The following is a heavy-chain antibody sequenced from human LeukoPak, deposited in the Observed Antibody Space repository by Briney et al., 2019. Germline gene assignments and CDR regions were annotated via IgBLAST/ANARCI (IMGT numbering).Heavy chain of an antibody. V-gene: IGHV4-39*07. D-gene: IGHD6-19*01. CDR3: VREGWQWLVHAFDI. Sequence: SETLSLTCTVSGGSITTSNYYWGWVRQPPGKGLEWIGSIYYTGSTYYSPSLKSRVTISVDTSKNQFSLKLSPVTAADTAVYYCVREGWQWLVHAFDIWGQGTMVTGSS. CDR1: GGSITTSNYY. J-gene: IGHJ3*02. CDR2: IYYTGST.